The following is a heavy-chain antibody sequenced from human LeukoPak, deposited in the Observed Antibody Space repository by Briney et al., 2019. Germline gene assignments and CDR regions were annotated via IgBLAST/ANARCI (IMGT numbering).Heavy chain of an antibody. CDR3: AKATFGVPDHLWFGELLYLYFDY. J-gene: IGHJ4*02. V-gene: IGHV3-23*01. D-gene: IGHD3-10*01. Sequence: PGGSLRLSCAASGFTFSSYAMSWVRQAPGKGLEWVSAISGSGGSTYYADSVKGRFTISRDNSKNTLYLKMNSLKAEDTAVYYCAKATFGVPDHLWFGELLYLYFDYWGQGTLVTVSP. CDR2: ISGSGGST. CDR1: GFTFSSYA.